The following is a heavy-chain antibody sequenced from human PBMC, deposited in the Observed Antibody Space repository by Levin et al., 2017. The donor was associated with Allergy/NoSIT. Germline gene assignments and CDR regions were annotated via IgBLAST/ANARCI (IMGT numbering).Heavy chain of an antibody. CDR1: GFTFSSYA. Sequence: AGGSLRLSCAASGFTFSSYAMSWVRQAPGKGLEWVSTVSGSGVSTYQADSVKGRFTISRDNSKNTLYLQMNSLRAEDTAVYYCANTPYYYDNISKGGRWGPGTLVTVSS. V-gene: IGHV3-23*01. CDR3: ANTPYYYDNISKGGR. J-gene: IGHJ4*02. CDR2: VSGSGVST. D-gene: IGHD3-22*01.